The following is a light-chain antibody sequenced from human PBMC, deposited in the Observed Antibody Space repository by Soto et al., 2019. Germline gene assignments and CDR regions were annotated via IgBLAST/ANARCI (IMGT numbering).Light chain of an antibody. CDR1: QDITNY. Sequence: DIQMTQSPSSLSASVGDRVTITCQASQDITNYLNWYQQKPGKAPKLLIYDASTLETGVPSRFSRSGSGTDFAFTITTLQPEDIATYYCQHFDNLPLTFGQGTRLEIK. CDR2: DAS. J-gene: IGKJ5*01. V-gene: IGKV1-33*01. CDR3: QHFDNLPLT.